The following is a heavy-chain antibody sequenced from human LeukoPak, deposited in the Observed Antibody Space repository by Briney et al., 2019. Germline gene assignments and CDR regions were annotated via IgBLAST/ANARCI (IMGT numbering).Heavy chain of an antibody. D-gene: IGHD3-22*01. CDR2: FNPNSGGT. J-gene: IGHJ3*02. CDR1: GYTFTGYY. V-gene: IGHV1-2*02. Sequence: ASVKVSCKASGYTFTGYYIHWLRQAPGQGLEWMGYFNPNSGGTNYAPNFQGRVTMTSDTSISTAYMELTRLSSDDTAMYYCARVVRNYDSSGYPHAFDIWGQGTMVTVSS. CDR3: ARVVRNYDSSGYPHAFDI.